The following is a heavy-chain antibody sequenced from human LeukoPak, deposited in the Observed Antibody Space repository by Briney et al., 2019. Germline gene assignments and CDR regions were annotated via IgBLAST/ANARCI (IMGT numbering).Heavy chain of an antibody. CDR2: IYYSGST. J-gene: IGHJ5*02. V-gene: IGHV4-59*01. D-gene: IGHD3-9*01. Sequence: PSETLSLTCAVSEMSFSAYYWNWIRQSPGKGLEWIGYIYYSGSTIYNPSLKSRVTISVDTSKNQVSLELSSVTAADTAVYYCARGRYFDWLPSNWFDPWGQGTLVTVSS. CDR1: EMSFSAYY. CDR3: ARGRYFDWLPSNWFDP.